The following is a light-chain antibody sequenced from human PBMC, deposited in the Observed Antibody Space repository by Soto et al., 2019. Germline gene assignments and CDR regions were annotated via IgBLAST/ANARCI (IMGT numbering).Light chain of an antibody. V-gene: IGKV3-20*01. CDR1: QSVSSSY. J-gene: IGKJ3*01. Sequence: EIVLTQSPGTLSLSPGERATVSCRGSQSVSSSYLAWYQQKPGQAPRLLIYGASSRATGIPDRFSGSGSGTDFTLTISRLEPEDFAVYYCQHYGSSPFTFGPGTKVDIK. CDR2: GAS. CDR3: QHYGSSPFT.